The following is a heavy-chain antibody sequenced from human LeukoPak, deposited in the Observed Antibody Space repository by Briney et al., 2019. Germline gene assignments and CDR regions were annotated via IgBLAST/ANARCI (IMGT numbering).Heavy chain of an antibody. V-gene: IGHV3-53*01. CDR2: IYSGGTT. CDR1: GFTVSSNY. D-gene: IGHD3-3*01. Sequence: GGSLRLSCAASGFTVSSNYMSWVRQAPGKGLEWVSVIYSGGTTYYADSVKGRFTISRDNAKNSLYLQMNSLRAEDTAVYYCARVGYDFWSGTYYYYMDVWGKGTTVTVSS. J-gene: IGHJ6*03. CDR3: ARVGYDFWSGTYYYYMDV.